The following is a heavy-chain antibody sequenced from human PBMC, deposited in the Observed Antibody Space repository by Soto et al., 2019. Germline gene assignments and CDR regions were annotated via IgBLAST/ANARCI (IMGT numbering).Heavy chain of an antibody. V-gene: IGHV4-31*03. D-gene: IGHD3-16*01. CDR3: ARDREWGTFDP. J-gene: IGHJ5*02. Sequence: QVQLQESGPGLVKPSETLSLTCTVSGASISSGGHYWSWFRQPPGKGLEGIGYIYHSGTTYYIPSLRSRVTLSVDTSLNQFSLKLNSVTAADTAVYYCARDREWGTFDPWGQGILVTVSS. CDR2: IYHSGTT. CDR1: GASISSGGHY.